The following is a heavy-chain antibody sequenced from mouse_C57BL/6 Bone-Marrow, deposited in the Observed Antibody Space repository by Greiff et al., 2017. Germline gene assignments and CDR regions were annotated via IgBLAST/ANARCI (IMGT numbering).Heavy chain of an antibody. J-gene: IGHJ3*01. CDR1: GYTFTSYG. V-gene: IGHV1-81*01. D-gene: IGHD2-10*01. Sequence: VQLQESGAELARPGASVKLSCKASGYTFTSYGISWVKQRTGQGLEWIGEIYPRSGNTYYNEKFKGKATLTADKSSSTAYMELRSLTSEDSAVYFCARGTYFGFAYWGQGTLVTVSA. CDR3: ARGTYFGFAY. CDR2: IYPRSGNT.